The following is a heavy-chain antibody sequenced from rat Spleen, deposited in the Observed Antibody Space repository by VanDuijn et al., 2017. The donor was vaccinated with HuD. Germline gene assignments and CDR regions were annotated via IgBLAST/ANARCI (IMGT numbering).Heavy chain of an antibody. CDR1: GYSITSNY. CDR3: VRYPYGSLRVDA. J-gene: IGHJ4*01. CDR2: ISYSGST. V-gene: IGHV3-1*01. Sequence: EVQLQESGPGLVKPSQSLSLTCSVTGYSITSNYWGWIRKFPGNKMEWMGFISYSGSTSYNPSLKSRISITRDTSKNQFFLHLNSVTTEDTATYYCVRYPYGSLRVDAWGQGASVTVSS. D-gene: IGHD1-7*01.